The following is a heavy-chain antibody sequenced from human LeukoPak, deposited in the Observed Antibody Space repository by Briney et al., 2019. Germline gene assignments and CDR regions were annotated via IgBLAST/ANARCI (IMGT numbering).Heavy chain of an antibody. CDR2: VNSNTGNP. CDR1: GYTFIISG. D-gene: IGHD5-24*01. V-gene: IGHV7-4-1*02. CDR3: AREMATLFLVRGDAFDI. J-gene: IGHJ3*02. Sequence: ASVKVSCKASGYTFIISGMSWVRQAPGQGLEWMGWVNSNTGNPTYAQGFTGRFVFSLDTSVSTAYLQISSLKAEDTAVYYCAREMATLFLVRGDAFDIWGQGTMVTVSS.